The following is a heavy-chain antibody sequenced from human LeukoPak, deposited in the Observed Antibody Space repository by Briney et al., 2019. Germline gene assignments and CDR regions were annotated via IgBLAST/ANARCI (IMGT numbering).Heavy chain of an antibody. D-gene: IGHD3-22*01. CDR3: ARTSRYYYDSSGYTSRFDY. CDR1: GGSISNSNW. CDR2: IYHSGST. J-gene: IGHJ4*02. Sequence: SETLSLTCAVSGGSISNSNWWSWVRQPPGKGLEWIGEIYHSGSTNYNPSLKSRVTISVDTSKNQFSLKLSSVTAADTAVYYCARTSRYYYDSSGYTSRFDYWGQGTLVTVSS. V-gene: IGHV4-4*02.